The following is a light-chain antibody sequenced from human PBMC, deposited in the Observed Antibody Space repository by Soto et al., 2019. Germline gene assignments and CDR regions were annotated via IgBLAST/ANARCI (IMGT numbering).Light chain of an antibody. CDR1: SGDVGGYKY. J-gene: IGLJ3*02. V-gene: IGLV2-14*01. CDR2: EVS. Sequence: QSVLTQPASVSGSPGQSITISCTGTSGDVGGYKYVSWYQHHPGKAPKLMIYEVSNRPSGVSNRFSGSKSGNTASLTISGLQAEDEADYYCMSFVESTSTHWVLGGGTKLTVL. CDR3: MSFVESTSTHWV.